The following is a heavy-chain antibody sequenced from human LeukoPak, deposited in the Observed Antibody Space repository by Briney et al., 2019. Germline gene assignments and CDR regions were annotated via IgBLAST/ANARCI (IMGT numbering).Heavy chain of an antibody. J-gene: IGHJ3*02. V-gene: IGHV4-34*01. CDR1: GGSFSGYY. Sequence: PSETLSLTCAVYGGSFSGYYWSWIRQPPGKGLEWIGEINHSGSTNYNPSLKSRVTISVDTSKDQFSLKPSSVTAADTAVYYCARGRRYCSSTSCYRSPRYAFDIWGQGTMVTVSS. D-gene: IGHD2-2*02. CDR3: ARGRRYCSSTSCYRSPRYAFDI. CDR2: INHSGST.